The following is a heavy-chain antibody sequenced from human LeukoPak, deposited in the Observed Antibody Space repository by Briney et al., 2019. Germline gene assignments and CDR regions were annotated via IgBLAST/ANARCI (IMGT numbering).Heavy chain of an antibody. D-gene: IGHD3-10*01. V-gene: IGHV4-61*02. J-gene: IGHJ4*02. CDR2: IYTSGST. CDR3: ARIGGYGSGPDY. CDR1: GGSISSGSYY. Sequence: SETLSLTCTVSGGSISSGSYYWSWIRQPAGKGLEWIGRIYTSGSTNYNPSLKSRVTISVDTSKNQFSLKLSSVTAADTAVYYCARIGGYGSGPDYWGQGTLVTVSS.